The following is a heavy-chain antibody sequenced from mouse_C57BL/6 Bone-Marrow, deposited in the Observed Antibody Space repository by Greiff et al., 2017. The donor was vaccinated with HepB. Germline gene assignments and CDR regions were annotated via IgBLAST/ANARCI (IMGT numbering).Heavy chain of an antibody. J-gene: IGHJ4*01. D-gene: IGHD6-2*01. CDR3: ASSLYSYYAMDY. CDR1: GYTFTSYT. V-gene: IGHV1-4*01. CDR2: INHSSGYT. Sequence: QVQLQQSGAELARPGASVKMSCKASGYTFTSYTMHWVKQRPGQGLEWIGYINHSSGYTKYNQKFKDKATLTADKSSSTAYMQLSSLTSEDSAVYYCASSLYSYYAMDYWGQGTSVTVSS.